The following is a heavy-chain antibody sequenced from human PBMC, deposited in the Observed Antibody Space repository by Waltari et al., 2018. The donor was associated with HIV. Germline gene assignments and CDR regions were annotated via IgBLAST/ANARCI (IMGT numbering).Heavy chain of an antibody. CDR3: ARDPYSGYDWGDAFDI. D-gene: IGHD5-12*01. J-gene: IGHJ3*02. CDR1: GYTFTSYG. V-gene: IGHV1-18*01. Sequence: QVQLVQSGAEVKKPGASVKVSCKASGYTFTSYGLSWVRKAPGQGLEWMGWISAYNGNTNYAQKLQGRVTMTTDTSTSTAYMELRSLRSDDTAVYYCARDPYSGYDWGDAFDIWGQGTMVTVSS. CDR2: ISAYNGNT.